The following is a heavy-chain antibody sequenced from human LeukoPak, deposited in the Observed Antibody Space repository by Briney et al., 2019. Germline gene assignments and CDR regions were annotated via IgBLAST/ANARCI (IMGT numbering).Heavy chain of an antibody. V-gene: IGHV3-23*01. CDR3: AKDNSRDGYLSLFDY. CDR2: ISGSGGST. CDR1: GFTFSSYA. J-gene: IGHJ4*02. Sequence: PGGSLRLSCAASGFTFSSYAMSWVRQAPGKGLEWVSAISGSGGSTYYADSVKGRFTISRDNSKNTLYLQMNSLRAEDTAVYYCAKDNSRDGYLSLFDYWGQGILVTVSS. D-gene: IGHD5-24*01.